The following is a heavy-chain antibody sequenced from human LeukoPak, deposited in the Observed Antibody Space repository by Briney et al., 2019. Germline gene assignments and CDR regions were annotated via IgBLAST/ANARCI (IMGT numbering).Heavy chain of an antibody. V-gene: IGHV4-59*08. J-gene: IGHJ5*02. CDR2: IYYSGST. D-gene: IGHD5-24*01. CDR1: GGSISSYS. CDR3: ARQTMAPRPGRFDP. Sequence: PSETLPLTCTVSGGSISSYSWSWIRQPPGKGLEWIGYIYYSGSTNYNPSLKSRVTISVDTSKNQFSLKLSSVTAADTAVYYCARQTMAPRPGRFDPWGQGTLVTVSS.